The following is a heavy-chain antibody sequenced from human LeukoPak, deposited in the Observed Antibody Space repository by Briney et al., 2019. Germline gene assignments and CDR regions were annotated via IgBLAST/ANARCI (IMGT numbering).Heavy chain of an antibody. CDR1: GFTFSSYA. CDR2: ISYDGSNK. D-gene: IGHD3-10*01. J-gene: IGHJ4*02. V-gene: IGHV3-30*04. Sequence: PGGSLRLSCAASGFTFSSYAMHWVRQAPGKGLEWVAVISYDGSNKYYADSVKGRFTISRDNSKNTLYLQMNSLGAEDTAVYYCAREAHYYGSGSYYNPVDYWGQGTLVTVSS. CDR3: AREAHYYGSGSYYNPVDY.